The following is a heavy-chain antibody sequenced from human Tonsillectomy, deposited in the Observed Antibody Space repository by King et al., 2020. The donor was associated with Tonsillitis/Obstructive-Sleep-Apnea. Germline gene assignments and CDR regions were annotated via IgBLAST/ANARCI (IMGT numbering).Heavy chain of an antibody. D-gene: IGHD2-2*02. J-gene: IGHJ6*02. V-gene: IGHV3-23*04. CDR1: GFTFSSYA. Sequence: EVQLVESGGGLVQPGGSLRLSCAASGFTFSSYAMSWVRQAPGKGLEWVSAISGSGGSTYYADSVKGRFTISRDNSKNTLYLQMNSLRAEDTAVYYCAKGGANPDDCSSPSCYTFSYYYGMDVWGQGTTVTVSS. CDR2: ISGSGGST. CDR3: AKGGANPDDCSSPSCYTFSYYYGMDV.